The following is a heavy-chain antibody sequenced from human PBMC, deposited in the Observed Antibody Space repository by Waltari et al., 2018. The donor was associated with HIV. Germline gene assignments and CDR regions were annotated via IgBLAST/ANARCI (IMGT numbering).Heavy chain of an antibody. Sequence: LVESGGGLVQPGGCRRLSWAASGFSFSSHLLPFLRQAPGKRLELLSYISINSATRYYADSVGGRFTISRDNAKNSLFLQMNNLRDDDTAVYYCVAGMASRGFDPWGQGTLVTVSS. V-gene: IGHV3-48*02. D-gene: IGHD2-8*01. J-gene: IGHJ5*02. CDR1: GFSFSSHL. CDR2: ISINSATR. CDR3: VAGMASRGFDP.